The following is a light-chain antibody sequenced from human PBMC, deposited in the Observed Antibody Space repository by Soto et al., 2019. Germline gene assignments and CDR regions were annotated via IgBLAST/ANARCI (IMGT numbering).Light chain of an antibody. CDR1: QSVSSN. Sequence: EIVMTQSPATLSVSPGERATLSCRASQSVSSNLAWYQQKPGQAPRLLIYGASTRATGIPARFSGSGSGTEFTLTISSLQSEDFAVYYCQQYNNWQPWYTFGHGTKLEIK. CDR3: QQYNNWQPWYT. J-gene: IGKJ2*01. CDR2: GAS. V-gene: IGKV3-15*01.